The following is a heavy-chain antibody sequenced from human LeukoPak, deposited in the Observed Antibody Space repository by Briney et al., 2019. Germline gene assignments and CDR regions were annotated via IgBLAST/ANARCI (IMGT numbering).Heavy chain of an antibody. Sequence: PGGSLRLSCAASGFTFSSYAMHWVRQAPGKGLEWVAVISYDGSNKYYADSVKGRFTISRDNSKNTLYLQMNSLRAEDTAVYYCARGSYYYDSIGYPPMDYWGQGTLVTVSS. CDR2: ISYDGSNK. D-gene: IGHD3-22*01. J-gene: IGHJ4*02. V-gene: IGHV3-30-3*01. CDR1: GFTFSSYA. CDR3: ARGSYYYDSIGYPPMDY.